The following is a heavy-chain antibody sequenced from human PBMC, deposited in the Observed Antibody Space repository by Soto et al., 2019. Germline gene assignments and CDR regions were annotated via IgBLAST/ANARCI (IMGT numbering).Heavy chain of an antibody. V-gene: IGHV3-15*01. CDR2: IKSKTDGGTT. CDR1: GFTFSDAW. Sequence: GGSLRLSCAASGFTFSDAWVSWVRQTPGKGLEWLGHIKSKTDGGTTDYAALVKGRFSISRDDPRNTLFLQMNSLKTEDTAVYYCTAGLWSGFYWGQGTLVTVSS. CDR3: TAGLWSGFY. D-gene: IGHD3-3*01. J-gene: IGHJ4*02.